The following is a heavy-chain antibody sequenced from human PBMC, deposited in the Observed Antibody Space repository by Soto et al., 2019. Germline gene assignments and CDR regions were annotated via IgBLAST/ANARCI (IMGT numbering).Heavy chain of an antibody. V-gene: IGHV3-23*01. D-gene: IGHD6-19*01. CDR1: GFTFSSYA. J-gene: IGHJ4*02. CDR2: ISGSGGST. Sequence: GGSLRLSCAASGFTFSSYAMSWVRQAPGKGLEWVSAISGSGGSTYYADSVKGRFTISRDNSKNTLYLQMNSLRAEDTAVYYCAKDGVGGAVAGTGFDYWGQGTLVTVSS. CDR3: AKDGVGGAVAGTGFDY.